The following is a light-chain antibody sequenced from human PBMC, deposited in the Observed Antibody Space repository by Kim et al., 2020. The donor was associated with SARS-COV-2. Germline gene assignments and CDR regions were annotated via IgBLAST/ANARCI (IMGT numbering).Light chain of an antibody. CDR3: QQTYSTPWT. V-gene: IGKV1-39*01. CDR2: AAS. J-gene: IGKJ1*01. Sequence: ASEGDTVTLTFRASQSISNYLNWYQQRPGKAPKLLIYAASSLQSVVPSRFTGSGSGTDFTLTISSLQPEDFATYYCQQTYSTPWTFGQGTKVDIK. CDR1: QSISNY.